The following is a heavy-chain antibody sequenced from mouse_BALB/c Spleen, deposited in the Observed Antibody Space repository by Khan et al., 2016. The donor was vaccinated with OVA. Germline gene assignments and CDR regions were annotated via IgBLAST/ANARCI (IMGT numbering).Heavy chain of an antibody. J-gene: IGHJ2*01. CDR3: ARGNYYGYYFDY. D-gene: IGHD1-1*01. CDR1: GYSITSGYA. V-gene: IGHV3-2*02. CDR2: ISYSGGT. Sequence: EVQLVESGPGLVKPSQSLSLTCTVTGYSITSGYAWNWIRQFPGNKLEWMGYISYSGGTSYNPSLKSRISITRDTSKNQFFLQLNSLTTEDTATYYCARGNYYGYYFDYWGQGTPLTVSS.